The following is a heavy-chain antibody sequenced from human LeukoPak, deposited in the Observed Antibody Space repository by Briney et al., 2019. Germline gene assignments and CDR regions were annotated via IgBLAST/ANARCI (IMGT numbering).Heavy chain of an antibody. V-gene: IGHV3-74*01. D-gene: IGHD1-7*01. J-gene: IGHJ4*02. CDR2: ISPDGRST. Sequence: PGGSLRLSCAASGFTFSSYWMHWVRQAPGKGLVWVSRISPDGRSTTYADSVKGRFTISRDNAKNTLYLQMNSLSAEDTAVYYCARAHDGNYGRFDNWGQGTLVTLSS. CDR3: ARAHDGNYGRFDN. CDR1: GFTFSSYW.